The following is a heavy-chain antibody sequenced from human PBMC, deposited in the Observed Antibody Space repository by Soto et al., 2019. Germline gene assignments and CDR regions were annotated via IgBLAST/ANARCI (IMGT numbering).Heavy chain of an antibody. J-gene: IGHJ5*02. Sequence: QVQLVQSGAEVKKPGASVKVSCKDSGYTFPSYDINWVRQATGQGLEWMGWMNPNSGNTGYAQKFQGRVTMTRNTSISTAYMELSSLRSEDTAVYYCARGRYNWNYVEWFDPWGQGTLVTVSS. V-gene: IGHV1-8*01. CDR2: MNPNSGNT. D-gene: IGHD1-7*01. CDR3: ARGRYNWNYVEWFDP. CDR1: GYTFPSYD.